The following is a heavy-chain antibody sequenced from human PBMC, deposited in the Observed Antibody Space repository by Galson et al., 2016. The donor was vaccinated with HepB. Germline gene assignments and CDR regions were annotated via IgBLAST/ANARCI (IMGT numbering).Heavy chain of an antibody. V-gene: IGHV3-53*01. J-gene: IGHJ4*02. CDR1: VFAFSAYT. CDR2: VYSGGST. Sequence: SLRLSCAASVFAFSAYTMTWVRQAPGKGLEWVSVVYSGGSTYYADSVKGRFTISRDNSKNTLYLQMNSLRAEDTAVYYCARAIAALFDYWGQGTLVTVSS. CDR3: ARAIAALFDY. D-gene: IGHD6-13*01.